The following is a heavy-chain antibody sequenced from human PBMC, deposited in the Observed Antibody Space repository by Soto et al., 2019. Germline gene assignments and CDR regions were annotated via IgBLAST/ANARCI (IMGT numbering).Heavy chain of an antibody. J-gene: IGHJ4*02. CDR1: GFTLGDYG. CDR2: LRSQDDDGTT. CDR3: TRDSVGVLASDY. Sequence: EVQLVESGGGLVQPGRSLRLSCSASGFTLGDYGTSWFRQATGKGLEWVGFLRSQDDDGTTEYTASVEGRFTISRDDSKSIAYLQMNILKIDDTAVYFCTRDSVGVLASDYWGQGTLVTASS. D-gene: IGHD2-15*01. V-gene: IGHV3-49*01.